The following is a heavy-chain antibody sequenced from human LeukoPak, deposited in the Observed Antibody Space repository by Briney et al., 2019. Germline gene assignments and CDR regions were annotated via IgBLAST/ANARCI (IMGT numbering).Heavy chain of an antibody. CDR2: IYSGGST. V-gene: IGHV3-66*02. CDR1: GFTVSSNC. CDR3: ARDELDYYGSGSYYH. Sequence: PGGSLRLSCAASGFTVSSNCMSWVRQAPGKGLEWVSVIYSGGSTYYADSVKGRFTISRDNSKNTLYLQMNSLRAEDTAVYYCARDELDYYGSGSYYHWGQGTLVTVSS. D-gene: IGHD3-10*01. J-gene: IGHJ5*02.